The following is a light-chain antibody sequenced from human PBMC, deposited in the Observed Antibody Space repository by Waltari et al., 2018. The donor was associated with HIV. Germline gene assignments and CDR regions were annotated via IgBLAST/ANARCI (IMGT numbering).Light chain of an antibody. CDR1: QTVDNNY. Sequence: IVLTQSPGPLSLSPGERATLSCRASQTVDNNYLAWYQHRPGQAPRLLIFGASSRATGIPDRFSASGSGTDFTLTISSLDPSDYALYYCQQYGTSPRTFGQGTRVEIK. CDR3: QQYGTSPRT. CDR2: GAS. J-gene: IGKJ2*01. V-gene: IGKV3-20*01.